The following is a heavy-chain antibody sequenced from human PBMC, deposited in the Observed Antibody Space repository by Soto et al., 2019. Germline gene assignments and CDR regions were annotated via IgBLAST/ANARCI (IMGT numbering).Heavy chain of an antibody. Sequence: GASVKVSCKASGGTFSSYTISWVRQAPGQGLEWMGRIIPILGIANYAQKFQGRVTITADKSTSTAYMELSSLRSEDTAVYYCARVRSVSEQWLGWFDPWGQGTLVTAPQ. J-gene: IGHJ5*02. D-gene: IGHD6-19*01. V-gene: IGHV1-69*02. CDR3: ARVRSVSEQWLGWFDP. CDR1: GGTFSSYT. CDR2: IIPILGIA.